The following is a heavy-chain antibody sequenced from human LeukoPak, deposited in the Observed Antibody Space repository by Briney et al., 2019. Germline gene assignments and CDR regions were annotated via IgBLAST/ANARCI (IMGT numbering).Heavy chain of an antibody. J-gene: IGHJ4*02. D-gene: IGHD5-24*01. V-gene: IGHV4-38-2*01. CDR1: GYSISSGYY. Sequence: SETLSLTCAVSGYSISSGYYWGWIRQPPGKGLEWIGSIYHSGSTYYNPSLKSRVTISVDTSKNQFSLKLSSVTAAGTAVYYCARLGGYKNQYYFDYWGQGTLVTVSS. CDR2: IYHSGST. CDR3: ARLGGYKNQYYFDY.